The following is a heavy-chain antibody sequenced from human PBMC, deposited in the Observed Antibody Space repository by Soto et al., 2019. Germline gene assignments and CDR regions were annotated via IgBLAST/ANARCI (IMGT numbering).Heavy chain of an antibody. CDR2: ISSSSSTI. D-gene: IGHD3-22*01. CDR1: GFTFSRYS. CDR3: ARAEYYYDSSGYLTPEDY. J-gene: IGHJ4*02. V-gene: IGHV3-48*02. Sequence: EVQLVESGGGLVQPGGSLRLSCAASGFTFSRYSMNWVRQAPGKGLEWVSYISSSSSTIYYADSVKGRFTISRDNAKNSLYLQMNSLRDEDTAVYYCARAEYYYDSSGYLTPEDYWGQGTLVTVSS.